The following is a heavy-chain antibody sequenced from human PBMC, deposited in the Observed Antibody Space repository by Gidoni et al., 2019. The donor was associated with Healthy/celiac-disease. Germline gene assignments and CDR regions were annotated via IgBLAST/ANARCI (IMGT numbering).Heavy chain of an antibody. J-gene: IGHJ3*02. CDR3: ARAQSACAFDI. CDR2: IYYSGST. V-gene: IGHV4-59*01. Sequence: QVQLQESGPGLVKPSETLSLTCTVSGGSISSYYWSWIRQPPGKGLEWIGYIYYSGSTNYNPSLKSRVTISVDTSKNQFSLKLSSVTAADTAVYYCARAQSACAFDIWGQGTMVTVSS. CDR1: GGSISSYY.